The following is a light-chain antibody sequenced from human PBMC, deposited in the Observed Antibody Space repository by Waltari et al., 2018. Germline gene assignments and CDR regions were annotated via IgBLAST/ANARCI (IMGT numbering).Light chain of an antibody. V-gene: IGKV3-15*01. CDR1: QSINRN. J-gene: IGKJ5*01. CDR2: GTS. Sequence: EIVMTQSPGTLSVSPGERATLSCRARQSINRNLAWYQQKSGQAPRLLIYGTSTRATGIPARFSGSGSGTEFTLTISSLQSEDFAVYDCQQYNDWPDTFGQGTRLEIK. CDR3: QQYNDWPDT.